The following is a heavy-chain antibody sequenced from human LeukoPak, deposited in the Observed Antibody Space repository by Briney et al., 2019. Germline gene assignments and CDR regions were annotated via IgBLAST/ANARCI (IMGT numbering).Heavy chain of an antibody. J-gene: IGHJ3*02. V-gene: IGHV1-3*02. CDR3: ARGMYSSSSWAAFDI. Sequence: ASVKVSCKASGYTFTSYAMHWVRQAPGQRLEWMGWSNAGNGNTKYSQEFQGRVTITRDTSASTAYMELSSLRSEDMAVYYCARGMYSSSSWAAFDIWGQGTMVTVSS. CDR2: SNAGNGNT. D-gene: IGHD6-6*01. CDR1: GYTFTSYA.